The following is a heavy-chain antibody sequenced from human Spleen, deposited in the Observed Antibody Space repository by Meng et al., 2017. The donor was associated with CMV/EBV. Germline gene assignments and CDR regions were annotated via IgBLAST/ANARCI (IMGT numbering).Heavy chain of an antibody. CDR2: IYHSGST. Sequence: QVQLKESGPGLVKTSGTLSLTFAVSGGSISSSNLWTWVRQVPGKGLEWIGEIYHSGSTNYNPSLKSRVTISVDKFKNQFSLKLGSVTAADTAVYYCARIERRRILKYCGSDCSTTDYWGQGTLVTVSS. CDR1: GGSISSSNL. D-gene: IGHD2-21*02. J-gene: IGHJ4*02. V-gene: IGHV4-4*02. CDR3: ARIERRRILKYCGSDCSTTDY.